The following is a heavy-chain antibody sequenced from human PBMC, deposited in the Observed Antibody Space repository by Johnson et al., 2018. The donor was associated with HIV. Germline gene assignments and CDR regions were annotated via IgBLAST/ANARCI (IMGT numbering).Heavy chain of an antibody. Sequence: VQLVESGGGLVQPGGSLRLSCAASGFSFDDYAMHWVRQVPGKGLEWVAGIGWNGLTIGYVDSVKGRFTISRNAATNSLYLRMDSLRTEDTAFYYCARGVKQQLSVVDAFDIWGQGTMVIVSS. D-gene: IGHD1-1*01. V-gene: IGHV3-9*01. CDR3: ARGVKQQLSVVDAFDI. J-gene: IGHJ3*02. CDR2: IGWNGLTI. CDR1: GFSFDDYA.